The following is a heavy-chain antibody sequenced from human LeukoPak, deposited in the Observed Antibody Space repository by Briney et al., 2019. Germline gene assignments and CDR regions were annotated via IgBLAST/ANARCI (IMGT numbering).Heavy chain of an antibody. Sequence: GGSLRLSCAASGFTFSSFTMSWVRQAPGKGLEWVSSVTGGGDTSFHADSVKGRFTISRDNSKNTLYLQMNSLRAEDTAVYYCARAPRRFRGIIITPLYYFDYWGQGTLVTVSS. D-gene: IGHD3-10*01. J-gene: IGHJ4*02. CDR2: VTGGGDTS. CDR1: GFTFSSFT. V-gene: IGHV3-23*01. CDR3: ARAPRRFRGIIITPLYYFDY.